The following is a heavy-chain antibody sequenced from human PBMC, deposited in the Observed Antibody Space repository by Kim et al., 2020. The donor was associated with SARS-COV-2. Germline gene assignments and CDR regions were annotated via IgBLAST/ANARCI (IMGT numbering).Heavy chain of an antibody. D-gene: IGHD6-13*01. Sequence: SETLSLTCTVSGGSISSGSYYWSWIRQPAGKGLEWIGRIYTSGSTNYNPSLKSRVTISVDTSKNQFSLKLSSVTAADTAVYYCARVFGSSSWYSENAFDIWGQGTMVTVSS. J-gene: IGHJ3*02. V-gene: IGHV4-61*02. CDR1: GGSISSGSYY. CDR3: ARVFGSSSWYSENAFDI. CDR2: IYTSGST.